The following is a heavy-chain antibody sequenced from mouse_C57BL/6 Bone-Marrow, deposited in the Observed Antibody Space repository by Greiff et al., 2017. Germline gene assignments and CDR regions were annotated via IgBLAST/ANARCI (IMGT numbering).Heavy chain of an antibody. Sequence: QVQLQQPGAELVKPGASVKMSCKASGYTFTSYWITWVKQRPGQGLEWIGDIYPTSGRTNYNEKFKRKAILTVDPSSNTAYMQRSSLTSEDSAVFYCARSGPLGRSFDYWGQGTTLTVSS. J-gene: IGHJ2*01. D-gene: IGHD4-1*01. CDR1: GYTFTSYW. CDR2: IYPTSGRT. CDR3: ARSGPLGRSFDY. V-gene: IGHV1-55*01.